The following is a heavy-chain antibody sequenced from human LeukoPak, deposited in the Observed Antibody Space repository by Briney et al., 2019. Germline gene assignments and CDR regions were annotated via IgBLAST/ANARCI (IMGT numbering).Heavy chain of an antibody. D-gene: IGHD2-2*01. J-gene: IGHJ6*03. CDR2: ISGSGGST. V-gene: IGHV3-23*01. CDR1: GFTVSSNY. CDR3: AKYAVPAAIHYYYYMDV. Sequence: QPGGPLRLSCAASGFTVSSNYMSWVRQAPGKGLEWVSAISGSGGSTYYADSVKGRFTISRDNSKNTLYLQMNSLRAEDTAVYYCAKYAVPAAIHYYYYMDVWGKGTTVTVSS.